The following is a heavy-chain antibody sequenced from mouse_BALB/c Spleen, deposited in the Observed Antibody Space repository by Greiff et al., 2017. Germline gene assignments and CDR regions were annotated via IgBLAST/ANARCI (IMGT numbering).Heavy chain of an antibody. V-gene: IGHV5-4*02. CDR1: GFTFSDYY. Sequence: EVQLVESGGGLVKPGGSLKLSCAASGFTFSDYYMYWVRQTPEKRLEWVATISDGGSYTYYPDSVKGRFTISRDNAKNNLYLQMSSLKSEDTAMYYCARCYYGSSPYAMDYWGQGTSVTVSS. CDR3: ARCYYGSSPYAMDY. J-gene: IGHJ4*01. D-gene: IGHD1-1*01. CDR2: ISDGGSYT.